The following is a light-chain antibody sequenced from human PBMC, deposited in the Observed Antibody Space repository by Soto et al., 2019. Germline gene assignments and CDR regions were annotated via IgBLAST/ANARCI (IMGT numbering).Light chain of an antibody. CDR3: QQYQTYST. J-gene: IGKJ5*01. Sequence: DIQMTQSPSTLSASVGDRATITCRASQSIRSLLAWYQQKPGKAPKVLIYDASSLGSGVPSRFSGSGSGTEFTLTISSLQPDDFATYFCQQYQTYSTFGQGTRLEI. CDR2: DAS. V-gene: IGKV1-5*01. CDR1: QSIRSL.